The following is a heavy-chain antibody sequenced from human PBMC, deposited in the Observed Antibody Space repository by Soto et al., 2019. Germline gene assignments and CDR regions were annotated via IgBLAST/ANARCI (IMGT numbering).Heavy chain of an antibody. Sequence: QVQLVESGGGVVQPGRSLRLSCAASGFTFSSYGMHWVRQAPGKGLEWVAVISYDGSNKYYADSVKGRFTISRDNSKNTLYLQMNSLRAEDTAVYYCAKESGSGWSVLDYWGQGTLVTVSS. J-gene: IGHJ4*02. D-gene: IGHD6-19*01. CDR1: GFTFSSYG. V-gene: IGHV3-30*18. CDR3: AKESGSGWSVLDY. CDR2: ISYDGSNK.